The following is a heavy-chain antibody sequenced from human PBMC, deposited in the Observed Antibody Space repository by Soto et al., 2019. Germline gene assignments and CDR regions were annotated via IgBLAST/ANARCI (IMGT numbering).Heavy chain of an antibody. CDR1: EYTFTSYD. J-gene: IGHJ4*02. Sequence: ASVKVSCKGSEYTFTSYDINWVRQASGQGLEWMGWMNPNSGNTGYAQNFQGRVTMTRNTSISTAYMELSSLRSEDTAVYYCARGPFSSGGTCHSLVGHYFEFWGQGTPVTVSS. V-gene: IGHV1-8*01. D-gene: IGHD2-15*01. CDR3: ARGPFSSGGTCHSLVGHYFEF. CDR2: MNPNSGNT.